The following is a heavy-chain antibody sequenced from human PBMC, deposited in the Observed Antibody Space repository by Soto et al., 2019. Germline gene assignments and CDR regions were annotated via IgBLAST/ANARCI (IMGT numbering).Heavy chain of an antibody. Sequence: EVQLVESGGGLVKPGGSLRLSCAASGFTFSSYSMNWVRQAPGKGLEWVSSISSSSSYIYYADSVKGRFTISRDNAKNSLYLQVNSLRAEDTAVYYCARGRKYCSSTSCKETGYYYYYMDVWGTGNTVTASS. D-gene: IGHD2-2*01. CDR1: GFTFSSYS. V-gene: IGHV3-21*01. J-gene: IGHJ6*03. CDR3: ARGRKYCSSTSCKETGYYYYYMDV. CDR2: ISSSSSYI.